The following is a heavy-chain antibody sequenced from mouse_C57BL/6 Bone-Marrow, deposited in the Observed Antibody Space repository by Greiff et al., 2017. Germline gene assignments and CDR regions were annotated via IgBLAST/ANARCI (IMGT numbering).Heavy chain of an antibody. CDR2: IYPRSGNT. CDR1: AYTFTSSG. V-gene: IGHV1-81*01. CDR3: ARRFYYNSYRASFAY. D-gene: IGHD2-5*01. Sequence: VQLQQSGAELARPRASVKLSCKASAYTFTSSGISWVKQRTGQVLEWIGEIYPRSGNTYYNEKLKGKGKLTADKSSSTAYMELRSLTSGDSAVYFCARRFYYNSYRASFAYWGQAALVPV. J-gene: IGHJ3*01.